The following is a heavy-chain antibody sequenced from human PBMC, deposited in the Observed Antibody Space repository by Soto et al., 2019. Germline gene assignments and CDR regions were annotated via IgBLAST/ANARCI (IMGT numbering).Heavy chain of an antibody. CDR2: IYPSGST. Sequence: PSETLSLTCTVSGGSISGHSWIWIRQPAGRGLEWIGHIYPSGSTSYNPSLRSRVTMSLDTSKNQIFLNLTSVTAADTAVFYCVRGRSYSVYDFWGPGTLVTVYS. J-gene: IGHJ4*02. CDR3: VRGRSYSVYDF. D-gene: IGHD5-12*01. CDR1: GGSISGHS. V-gene: IGHV4-4*07.